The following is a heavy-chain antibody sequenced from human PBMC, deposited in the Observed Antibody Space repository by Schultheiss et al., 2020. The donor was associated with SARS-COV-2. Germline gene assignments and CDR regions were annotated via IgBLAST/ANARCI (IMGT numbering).Heavy chain of an antibody. V-gene: IGHV1-3*01. D-gene: IGHD1-26*01. CDR1: GYTFTSYA. J-gene: IGHJ4*02. CDR3: ARGGGPAWIVGATIGDY. CDR2: INAGNGNT. Sequence: ASVKVSCKASGYTFTSYAMHWVRQAPGQRLEWMGWINAGNGNTKYSQKFQGRVTITRDTSASTAYMELSSLRSEDTAVYYCARGGGPAWIVGATIGDYWGQGTLVTVSS.